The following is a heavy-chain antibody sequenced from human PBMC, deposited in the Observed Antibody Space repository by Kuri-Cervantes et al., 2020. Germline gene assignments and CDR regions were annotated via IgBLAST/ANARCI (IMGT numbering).Heavy chain of an antibody. CDR1: GFTFSNAW. V-gene: IGHV3-15*01. CDR3: AKGCPYGSGSYWCGMDV. Sequence: GESLKISCAASGFTFSNAWMRWVRQAPGKGLEWVGRIKSKTDGGTTDYAAPVKGRFTISRDDSKNTLYLQMNSLKTEDTAVYYCAKGCPYGSGSYWCGMDVWGQGTTVTVSS. D-gene: IGHD3-10*01. CDR2: IKSKTDGGTT. J-gene: IGHJ6*02.